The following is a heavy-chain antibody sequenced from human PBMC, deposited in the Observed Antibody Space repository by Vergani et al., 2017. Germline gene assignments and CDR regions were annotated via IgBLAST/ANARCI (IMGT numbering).Heavy chain of an antibody. CDR1: GYTLTELS. D-gene: IGHD2-2*02. CDR3: ATQNQCSSTSCYTVYYYGMDV. Sequence: QVQLVQSGAEVKKPGASVKVSCKVSGYTLTELSMHWVRQAPGKGLEWMGGFDPEDGETIYAQKFQGRVTMTEDTSTDTAYMELSSLRSEDTAVYYCATQNQCSSTSCYTVYYYGMDVWGQGTTVTVSS. J-gene: IGHJ6*02. V-gene: IGHV1-24*01. CDR2: FDPEDGET.